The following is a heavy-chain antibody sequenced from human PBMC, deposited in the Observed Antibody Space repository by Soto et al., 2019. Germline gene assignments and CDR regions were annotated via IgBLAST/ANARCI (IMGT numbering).Heavy chain of an antibody. CDR2: IYYSGST. CDR3: ARKLLGFGELSYGSGWFDP. D-gene: IGHD3-10*01. Sequence: PSETLSLTCTVSGGSISSSSYYWGWIRQPPGKGLEWIGSIYYSGSTYYNPSLKSRVTISVDTSKNQFSLKLSSVTAADTAVYYCARKLLGFGELSYGSGWFDPWRQGTLVTVS. J-gene: IGHJ5*02. V-gene: IGHV4-39*01. CDR1: GGSISSSSYY.